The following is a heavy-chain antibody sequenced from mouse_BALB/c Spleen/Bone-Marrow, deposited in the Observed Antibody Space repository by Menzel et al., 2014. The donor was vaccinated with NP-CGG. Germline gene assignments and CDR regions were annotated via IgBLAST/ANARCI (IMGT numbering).Heavy chain of an antibody. V-gene: IGHV1S130*01. J-gene: IGHJ2*01. Sequence: QVQLQQSGSVLVRPGASVKLSCKASGYTFTSSWMHWAKQRPGQGLEWIGEIHPNSGNTNYNEKFKGKATLTVDTSSSTAYVDLSSLTSEDSAVYYCARGGYGNYYFDYWGQGTTLTVPS. CDR1: GYTFTSSW. CDR2: IHPNSGNT. CDR3: ARGGYGNYYFDY. D-gene: IGHD2-1*01.